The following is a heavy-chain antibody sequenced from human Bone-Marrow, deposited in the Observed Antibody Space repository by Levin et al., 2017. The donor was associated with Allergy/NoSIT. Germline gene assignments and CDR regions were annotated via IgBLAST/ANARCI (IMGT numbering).Heavy chain of an antibody. J-gene: IGHJ3*02. CDR1: GYTFTSYD. Sequence: GASVKVSCKASGYTFTSYDINWVRQATGQGLEWMGWMNPNSGNTGYAQKFQGRVTMTRNTSISTAYMELSSLRSEDTAVYYCARWVSSSLLDAFDIWGQGTMVTVSS. CDR3: ARWVSSSLLDAFDI. CDR2: MNPNSGNT. V-gene: IGHV1-8*01. D-gene: IGHD6-13*01.